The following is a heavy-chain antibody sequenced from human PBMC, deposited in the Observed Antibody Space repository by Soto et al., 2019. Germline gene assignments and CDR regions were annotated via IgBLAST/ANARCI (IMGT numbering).Heavy chain of an antibody. D-gene: IGHD6-19*01. V-gene: IGHV3-53*04. J-gene: IGHJ3*02. CDR2: IFTGGST. Sequence: PWGSLRLSCAASGFTVSSNYMSWVRQAPGKGLEWVSVIFTGGSTYYADSVKGRFTISRHSSKNTVYLQMNSLRAEDTAVYYCARDRYSSGWLDAFEIWGQGTMVTVTS. CDR3: ARDRYSSGWLDAFEI. CDR1: GFTVSSNY.